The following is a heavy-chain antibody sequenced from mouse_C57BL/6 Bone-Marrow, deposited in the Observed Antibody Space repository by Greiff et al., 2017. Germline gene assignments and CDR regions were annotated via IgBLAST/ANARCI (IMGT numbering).Heavy chain of an antibody. CDR2: IRHKDNGYTT. D-gene: IGHD1-2*01. J-gene: IGHJ1*03. V-gene: IGHV7-3*01. Sequence: EVHLVESGGGLVQPGGSLSLSCAASGFTFTDYYMSWVRQPPGKALEWFGFIRHKDNGYTTEYSASVKGRFTISRDNSQSNLYLQMNALRAEDSSTYYCAILRPWYFDVWGTGTAVTVSS. CDR1: GFTFTDYY. CDR3: AILRPWYFDV.